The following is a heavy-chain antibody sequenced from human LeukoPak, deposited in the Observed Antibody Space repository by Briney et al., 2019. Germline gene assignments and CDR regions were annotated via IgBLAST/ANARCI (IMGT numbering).Heavy chain of an antibody. J-gene: IGHJ4*02. D-gene: IGHD5-24*01. Sequence: GGSLRLSCAASGFTFSDYYMSWIRQAPGKGLEWVSYISSSSSYTNYADSVKGRFTISRDNAKNSLYLQVNSLRAEDTAVYFCARVRDGSQDYWGQGTLVTVSS. CDR2: ISSSSSYT. V-gene: IGHV3-11*06. CDR3: ARVRDGSQDY. CDR1: GFTFSDYY.